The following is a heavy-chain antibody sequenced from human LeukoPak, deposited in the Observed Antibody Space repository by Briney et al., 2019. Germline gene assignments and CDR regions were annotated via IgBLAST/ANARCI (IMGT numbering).Heavy chain of an antibody. D-gene: IGHD2-15*01. CDR3: ARGIVVVVGASDHFDY. Sequence: GGSLRLSCAASGFTFSTYWMNWVRQAPGKGLERVGTISPDGSDKYYVDSVKGRFTISRDNAKTSLYLQINSLRADDTALYFCARGIVVVVGASDHFDYWGQGTLITVSS. V-gene: IGHV3-7*01. CDR2: ISPDGSDK. J-gene: IGHJ4*02. CDR1: GFTFSTYW.